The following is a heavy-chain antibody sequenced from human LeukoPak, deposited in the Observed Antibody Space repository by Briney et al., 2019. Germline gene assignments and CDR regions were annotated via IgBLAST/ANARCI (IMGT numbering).Heavy chain of an antibody. CDR3: ARASPNYGPPPSYMDV. Sequence: SETLSLTCTVSGGSTSSYYWSWIRQPPGKGLEWIGYIYYSGSTNYNPSLKSRVTISVDTSKNQFSLKLSSVTAADTAVYYCARASPNYGPPPSYMDVWGKGTTVTVSS. D-gene: IGHD4-17*01. J-gene: IGHJ6*03. CDR1: GGSTSSYY. CDR2: IYYSGST. V-gene: IGHV4-59*01.